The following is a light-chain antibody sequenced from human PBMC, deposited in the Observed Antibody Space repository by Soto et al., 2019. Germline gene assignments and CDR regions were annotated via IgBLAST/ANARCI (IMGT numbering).Light chain of an antibody. CDR1: QSVSSSY. CDR2: DAS. Sequence: IVLTQSPATLTLSPGERATLSCRSSQSVSSSYLAWYQQKPGQAPRLLIYDASNRATGIPARFSGSGSGTDFTLTISSLEPEDFAVYYCQQRSNWPQTFGQGTRLEI. V-gene: IGKV3-11*01. J-gene: IGKJ5*01. CDR3: QQRSNWPQT.